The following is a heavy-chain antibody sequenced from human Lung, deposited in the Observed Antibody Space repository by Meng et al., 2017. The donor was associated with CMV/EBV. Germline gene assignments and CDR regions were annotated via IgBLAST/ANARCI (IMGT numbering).Heavy chain of an antibody. J-gene: IGHJ4*02. CDR1: GFSFSSYG. CDR3: SPARTGGIVAEGGLNYFDD. Sequence: GESXKISXAASGFSFSSYGMNWVRQAPGKGLEWVASIRCDGIIKYYRESVKGRFTISRDNSKNTLYLQMNSLRAEDTAVYYCSPARTGGIVAEGGLNYFDDWSQGXLVTVSS. CDR2: IRCDGIIK. D-gene: IGHD6-13*01. V-gene: IGHV3-30*02.